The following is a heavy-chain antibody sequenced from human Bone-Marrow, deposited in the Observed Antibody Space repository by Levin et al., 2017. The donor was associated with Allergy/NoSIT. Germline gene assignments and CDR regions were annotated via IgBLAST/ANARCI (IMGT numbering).Heavy chain of an antibody. Sequence: SETLSLTCAVYGGSFSGYYWSWIRQPPGKGLEWIGEINHSGSTNYNPSLKSRVTISVDTSKNKFSLKLSSVTAADTAVYYCARGFDTAMANNPNYYSGMDVWGQGTTVTVSS. V-gene: IGHV4-34*01. CDR1: GGSFSGYY. J-gene: IGHJ6*02. D-gene: IGHD5-18*01. CDR3: ARGFDTAMANNPNYYSGMDV. CDR2: INHSGST.